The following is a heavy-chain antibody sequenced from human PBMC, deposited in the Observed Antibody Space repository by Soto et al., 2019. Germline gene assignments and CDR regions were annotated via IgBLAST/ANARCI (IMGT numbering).Heavy chain of an antibody. V-gene: IGHV3-33*01. Sequence: GGSLRLSCAASGFTFSSYGMHWVRQAPGKGLEWVAVIWYDGSNKYYADSVKGRFTISRDNSKNTLYLQMNSLRAEDTAVYYCARDFITMVRGVKTNYHGVPDYWGQGTLVTVSS. D-gene: IGHD3-10*01. CDR3: ARDFITMVRGVKTNYHGVPDY. CDR2: IWYDGSNK. J-gene: IGHJ4*02. CDR1: GFTFSSYG.